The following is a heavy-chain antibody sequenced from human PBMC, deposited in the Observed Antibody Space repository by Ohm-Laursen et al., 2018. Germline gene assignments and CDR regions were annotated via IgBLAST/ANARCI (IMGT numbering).Heavy chain of an antibody. D-gene: IGHD6-19*01. CDR3: ARASSSIAVAGLDY. J-gene: IGHJ4*02. V-gene: IGHV3-33*01. CDR1: GFTFSSYG. CDR2: IWYDGSK. Sequence: RSLRLSCAASGFTFSSYGMHWVRQAPGKGLEWVAVIWYDGSKYYADSVKGRFTISRDNSKNTLYLQMNSLRAEDTAVYYCARASSSIAVAGLDYWGQGILVTVSS.